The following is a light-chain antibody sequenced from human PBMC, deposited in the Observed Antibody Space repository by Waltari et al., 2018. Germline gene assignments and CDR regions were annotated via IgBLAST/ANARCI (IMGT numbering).Light chain of an antibody. V-gene: IGKV3-20*01. CDR2: GAS. CDR3: QHHFRLPAT. CDR1: QSISRY. J-gene: IGKJ1*01. Sequence: SCRARQSISRYLAWYQQKPGQAPRLRIYGASTRATGIPDRFSGSGSGTDFSLTISGLEPEDSAVYYCQHHFRLPATFGQGTKVEIK.